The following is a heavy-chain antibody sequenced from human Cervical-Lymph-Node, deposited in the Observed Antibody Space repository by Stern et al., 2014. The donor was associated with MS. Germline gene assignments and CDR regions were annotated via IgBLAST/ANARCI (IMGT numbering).Heavy chain of an antibody. CDR3: ARDPITMVRGVIY. Sequence: QLVESGGGLVKPGGSLRLSCAASGFTFSSYSMNWVRQAPGKGLEWVSSISSSSSYIYYADSVKGRFTISRDNAKNSLYLQMNSLRAEDTAVYYCARDPITMVRGVIYWGQGTLVTVSS. CDR1: GFTFSSYS. CDR2: ISSSSSYI. V-gene: IGHV3-21*01. J-gene: IGHJ4*02. D-gene: IGHD3-10*01.